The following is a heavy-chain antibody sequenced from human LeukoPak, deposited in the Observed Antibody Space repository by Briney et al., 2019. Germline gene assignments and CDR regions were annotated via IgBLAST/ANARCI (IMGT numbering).Heavy chain of an antibody. CDR3: ARYLGVDTAMDGWFDP. D-gene: IGHD5-18*01. J-gene: IGHJ5*02. CDR1: GFTVSSNY. Sequence: GGSLRLSCAASGFTVSSNYMSWVRQAPGKGLEWVSVIYSGGSTYYADSVKGRFTISRDNSKNTLYLQMNSLRAEDTAVYYCARYLGVDTAMDGWFDPWGQGTLVTVSS. CDR2: IYSGGST. V-gene: IGHV3-53*01.